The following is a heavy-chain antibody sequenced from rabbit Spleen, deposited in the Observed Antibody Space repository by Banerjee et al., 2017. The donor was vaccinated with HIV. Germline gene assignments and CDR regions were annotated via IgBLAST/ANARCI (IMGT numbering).Heavy chain of an antibody. J-gene: IGHJ4*01. D-gene: IGHD4-1*01. CDR1: GFSFNSGYD. CDR3: ARVSETSGWGEDL. Sequence: QSLEESGGGLVKPGASLTLTCKASGFSFNSGYDIVWVRQAPGKGLEWIGYIYSSIHYTYYANWAKGRFTISKTSSTTVTLQMTSLTVADTATYFCARVSETSGWGEDLWGPGTLVTVS. CDR2: IYSSIHYT. V-gene: IGHV1S40*01.